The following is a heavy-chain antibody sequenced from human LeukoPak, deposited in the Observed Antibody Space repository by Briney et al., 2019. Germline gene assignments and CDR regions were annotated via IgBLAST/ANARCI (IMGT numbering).Heavy chain of an antibody. Sequence: GGSLRLSCVASGLTFTSSDFNWIRQAPGKGLEWLSTITRSGSNLYYADSVKGRFTTSRDNAKDSVYLQMESLRVEDTAIYYCARNFDSWGQGTLVTVSS. J-gene: IGHJ4*02. CDR3: ARNFDS. CDR2: ITRSGSNL. CDR1: GLTFTSSD. V-gene: IGHV3-21*01.